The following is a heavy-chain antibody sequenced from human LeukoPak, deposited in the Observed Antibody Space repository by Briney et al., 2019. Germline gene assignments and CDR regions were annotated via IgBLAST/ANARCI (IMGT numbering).Heavy chain of an antibody. D-gene: IGHD3-9*01. V-gene: IGHV1-46*01. Sequence: ASVKVSCKASGYTSTSYYMHWVRQAPGQGLEWMGIINPSGGSTSYAQKFQGRVTMTRDMSTSTVYMELSSLRSEDTAVYYCARDSILTGYYTPFDYWGQGTLVTVSS. J-gene: IGHJ4*02. CDR1: GYTSTSYY. CDR3: ARDSILTGYYTPFDY. CDR2: INPSGGST.